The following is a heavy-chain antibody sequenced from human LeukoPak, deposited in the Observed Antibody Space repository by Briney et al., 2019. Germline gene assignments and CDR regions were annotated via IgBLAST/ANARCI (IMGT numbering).Heavy chain of an antibody. D-gene: IGHD3-10*01. CDR1: GYSFTGYY. CDR2: INPNSGDT. V-gene: IGHV1-2*06. Sequence: ASVKVSCKASGYSFTGYYMHWVRQAPGQGLEWMGRINPNSGDTNYAQKFQGRVIMTTDTSTSTAYLELRSLRSDDTAVYYCARGGSGSVSAFDIWGQGTMVTVSS. J-gene: IGHJ3*02. CDR3: ARGGSGSVSAFDI.